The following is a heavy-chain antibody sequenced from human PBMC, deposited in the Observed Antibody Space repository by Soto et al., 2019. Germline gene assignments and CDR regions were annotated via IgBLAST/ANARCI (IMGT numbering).Heavy chain of an antibody. CDR1: GGSFSGYY. CDR3: ARSFAMIVQKASVWFDP. J-gene: IGHJ5*02. CDR2: INHSGST. D-gene: IGHD3-22*01. Sequence: SETLSLTCAVYGGSFSGYYWSWIRQPPGKGLEWIGEINHSGSTNYNPSLKSRVTISVDTSKNQFSLKLSSVTAADTAVYYCARSFAMIVQKASVWFDPWGQGTLVTVSS. V-gene: IGHV4-34*01.